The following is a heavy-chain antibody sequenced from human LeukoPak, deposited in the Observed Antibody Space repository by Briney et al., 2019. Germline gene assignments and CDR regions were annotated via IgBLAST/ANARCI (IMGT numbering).Heavy chain of an antibody. V-gene: IGHV4-59*12. CDR2: IYYSGST. Sequence: SETLSLTCTVSGGSISSYYWSWIRQPPGKGLEWIGYIYYSGSTNYNPSLKSRVTISVDTSKNQFSLKLSSVTAADTAVYYCARSGWLQKGYYYYYMDVWGKGTTVTISS. CDR3: ARSGWLQKGYYYYYMDV. CDR1: GGSISSYY. D-gene: IGHD5-24*01. J-gene: IGHJ6*03.